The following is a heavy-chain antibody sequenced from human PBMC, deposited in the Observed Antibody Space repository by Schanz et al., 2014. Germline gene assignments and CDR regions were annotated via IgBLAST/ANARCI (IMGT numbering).Heavy chain of an antibody. CDR3: ARTGQQKHRPDY. D-gene: IGHD2-2*01. V-gene: IGHV3-30*04. CDR2: ITYDGSNK. CDR1: GFIFSGYA. Sequence: QVQLVESGGGVVQPGNSLRLSCAASGFIFSGYAMIWVRQAPGKGLEWVAVITYDGSNKYYADSVKGRFTISKHNSRHTLCLQVENLATDDRAIYYCARTGQQKHRPDYWGQGTLVIVSS. J-gene: IGHJ4*02.